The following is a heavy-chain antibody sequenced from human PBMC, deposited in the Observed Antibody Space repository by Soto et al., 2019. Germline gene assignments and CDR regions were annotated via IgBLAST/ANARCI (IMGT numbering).Heavy chain of an antibody. J-gene: IGHJ6*02. CDR3: ARDGGAASAICNYDYGIAV. D-gene: IGHD2-21*02. Sequence: EVQLVESGGGLVKPGGSLRLSCAASGFIFDIYSMTWVRQAPGKGLESVSSISSSSSYIYYADSVKGRFTISRDNAENSLYLQTSSLRADDKAVYYCARDGGAASAICNYDYGIAVWGQGTTVTVS. CDR1: GFIFDIYS. CDR2: ISSSSSYI. V-gene: IGHV3-21*01.